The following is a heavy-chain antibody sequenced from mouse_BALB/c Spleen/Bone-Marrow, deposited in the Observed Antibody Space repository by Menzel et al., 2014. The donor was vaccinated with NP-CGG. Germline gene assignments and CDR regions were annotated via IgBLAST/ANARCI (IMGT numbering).Heavy chain of an antibody. CDR2: IRNKSNGYTT. Sequence: EVMLVESGGGLVQPGGSLRLSCATSGFTFTDYYMSWVRQPPGKALEWLGSIRNKSNGYTTEYSASVKGRFTISSDNSQSILYLQMNTLRAEDSATYYCARDYYGNIYAMDYWGQGTSVTVSS. V-gene: IGHV7-3*02. J-gene: IGHJ4*01. D-gene: IGHD1-1*01. CDR3: ARDYYGNIYAMDY. CDR1: GFTFTDYY.